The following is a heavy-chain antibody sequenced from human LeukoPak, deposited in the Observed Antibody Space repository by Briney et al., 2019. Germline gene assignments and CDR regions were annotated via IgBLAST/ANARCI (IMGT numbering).Heavy chain of an antibody. J-gene: IGHJ4*02. CDR3: ARTYYYDSSGYYYSDY. V-gene: IGHV4-34*01. D-gene: IGHD3-22*01. CDR1: GGSFSGYY. Sequence: KPSETLSLTCAVYGGSFSGYYWSWIRQPPGKGLEWIGEINHSGSTNYNPSLKSRVTISVDTSKSQFSLKLSSVTAADTAVYYCARTYYYDSSGYYYSDYWGQGTLVTVSS. CDR2: INHSGST.